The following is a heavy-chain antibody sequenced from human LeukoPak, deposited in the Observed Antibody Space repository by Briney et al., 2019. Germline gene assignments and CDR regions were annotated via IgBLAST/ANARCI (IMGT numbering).Heavy chain of an antibody. CDR3: ARDDCGDTCYPGGY. V-gene: IGHV1-3*01. CDR2: INAGNGDT. J-gene: IGHJ4*02. CDR1: GYTFTKYV. D-gene: IGHD2-21*01. Sequence: ASVKVSCKASGYTFTKYVVHWVRQAPGQRPEWMGWINAGNGDTKYSQNFQDRVTITRDTSANTAYMELSSLTAEDTALYYCARDDCGDTCYPGGYWGQGTLVTVSS.